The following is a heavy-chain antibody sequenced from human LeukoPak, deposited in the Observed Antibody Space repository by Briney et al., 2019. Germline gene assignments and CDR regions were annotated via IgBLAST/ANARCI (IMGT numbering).Heavy chain of an antibody. V-gene: IGHV3-20*04. CDR1: GFTFDDYG. D-gene: IGHD6-13*01. CDR3: ARGSVGGIAAAGLFFGH. CDR2: INWNGGST. J-gene: IGHJ4*02. Sequence: GGSLRLSCAASGFTFDDYGMSWVRQAPGKGLEWVSGINWNGGSTGYADSVKGRFTISRDNAKNSLYLQMNSLRAEDTALYYCARGSVGGIAAAGLFFGHWGQGTLVTVSS.